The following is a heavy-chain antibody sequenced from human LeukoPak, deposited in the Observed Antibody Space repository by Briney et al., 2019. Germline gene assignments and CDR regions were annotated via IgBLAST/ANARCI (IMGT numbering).Heavy chain of an antibody. CDR3: ARGDGSSWYMSIMFAFDI. CDR2: MNPNSGNT. D-gene: IGHD6-13*01. J-gene: IGHJ3*02. Sequence: ASVKVSCKASGYTFTSYDINWVRQATGQGLEWMGWMNPNSGNTGYAQKFQGRVTMTRNTSISTAYMELSSLRSEDTAVYYCARGDGSSWYMSIMFAFDIWGQGTMVTVSS. CDR1: GYTFTSYD. V-gene: IGHV1-8*01.